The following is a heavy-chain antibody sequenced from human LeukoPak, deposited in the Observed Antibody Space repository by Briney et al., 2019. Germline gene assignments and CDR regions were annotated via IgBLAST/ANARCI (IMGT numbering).Heavy chain of an antibody. Sequence: GGSLRLSCAASGFTFSTHSMNWVRQAPGKGLEWVSYISSGSSTTYYADSVKGRFTISRDNAKNSLYLQMNSLSDEDTAVYYCARGVKVTTVTQFDYWGQGTLVTVSS. CDR1: GFTFSTHS. J-gene: IGHJ4*02. D-gene: IGHD4-17*01. CDR3: ARGVKVTTVTQFDY. CDR2: ISSGSSTT. V-gene: IGHV3-48*02.